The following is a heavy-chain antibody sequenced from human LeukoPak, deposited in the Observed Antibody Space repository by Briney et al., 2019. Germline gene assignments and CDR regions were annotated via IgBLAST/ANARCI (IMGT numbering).Heavy chain of an antibody. CDR3: ARVGAYFDISGYSF. J-gene: IGHJ4*02. CDR2: ISYDGSNK. CDR1: GFTFSSYA. V-gene: IGHV3-30-3*01. Sequence: PGGSLRLSCAASGFTFSSYAMHWVRRAPGKGLEWVAVISYDGSNKYYTDSVKGRFTISRDNSKNTLYLQMNSLRAEDMAVYYCARVGAYFDISGYSFWGQGTLVTVSS. D-gene: IGHD3-22*01.